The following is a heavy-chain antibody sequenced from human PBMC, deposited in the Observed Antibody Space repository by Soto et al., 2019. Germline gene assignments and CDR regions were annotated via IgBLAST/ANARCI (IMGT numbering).Heavy chain of an antibody. Sequence: GGSLRLSCAASGFTFSSYWMSWVRQAPGKGLEWVANIKQDGSEKYYVDSVKGRYTISRDNAKNTLYLQMNSLRAEDTTEYYCARNYGSGSYYTGIYYYYYYMDVWGKGT. V-gene: IGHV3-7*01. J-gene: IGHJ6*03. CDR2: IKQDGSEK. CDR3: ARNYGSGSYYTGIYYYYYYMDV. CDR1: GFTFSSYW. D-gene: IGHD3-10*01.